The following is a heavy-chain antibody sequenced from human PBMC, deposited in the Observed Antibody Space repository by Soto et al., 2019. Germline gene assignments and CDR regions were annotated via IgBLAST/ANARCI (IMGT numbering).Heavy chain of an antibody. CDR3: VKQEGYSYAFDI. CDR1: GFTFSSYA. J-gene: IGHJ3*02. Sequence: EVQLVESGGGLVQPGGSLRLSCSASGFTFSSYAMHWVRQAPGKGLEYVSAISSNGGSTYYADSVKDRFTISRDNSKNTLYLQMSSLRAEDTAVYYCVKQEGYSYAFDIWGQGTMVTVSS. V-gene: IGHV3-64D*06. D-gene: IGHD5-18*01. CDR2: ISSNGGST.